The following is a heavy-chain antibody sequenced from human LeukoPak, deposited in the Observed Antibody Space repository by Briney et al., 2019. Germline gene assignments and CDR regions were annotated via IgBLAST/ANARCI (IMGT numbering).Heavy chain of an antibody. Sequence: PGGSLRLSCAASGFTFSTYSMNWVRQAPGKGLEWVSSISSSSSDIYYADSVKGRFTISRDNAKNSLYLQMNSLRAEDTAVYYCAKEGRGLFPYYFDYWGQGTLVTVSS. CDR3: AKEGRGLFPYYFDY. CDR1: GFTFSTYS. CDR2: ISSSSSDI. D-gene: IGHD3-10*01. V-gene: IGHV3-21*04. J-gene: IGHJ4*02.